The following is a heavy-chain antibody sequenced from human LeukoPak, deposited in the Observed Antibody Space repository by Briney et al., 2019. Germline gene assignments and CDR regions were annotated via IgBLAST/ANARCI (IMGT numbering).Heavy chain of an antibody. Sequence: GGSLRLSCAASGFTFSRYWMSWVRQAPGKGLEWVANIEQDGSEKYYVDSVKGRFTISRDNVKNSLYLQMNSLRAEDTAVYYGAREFCSGANCYPMGAFDMWGQGTMVTVSS. CDR1: GFTFSRYW. CDR2: IEQDGSEK. CDR3: AREFCSGANCYPMGAFDM. V-gene: IGHV3-7*01. D-gene: IGHD2-15*01. J-gene: IGHJ3*02.